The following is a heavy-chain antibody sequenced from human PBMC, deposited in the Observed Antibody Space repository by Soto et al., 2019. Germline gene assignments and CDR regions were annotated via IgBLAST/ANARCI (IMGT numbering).Heavy chain of an antibody. CDR2: ISYDGSNK. J-gene: IGHJ6*02. V-gene: IGHV3-30-3*01. Sequence: GGSLRLSCAASGFTFSSYAMHWVRQAPGQGLEWVAVISYDGSNKYYADSVKGRFTISRDNSKNTLYLQMNSLRAEDTAVYYCARTPGINYYDYYGMDVWGQGTTVTVSS. CDR1: GFTFSSYA. CDR3: ARTPGINYYDYYGMDV.